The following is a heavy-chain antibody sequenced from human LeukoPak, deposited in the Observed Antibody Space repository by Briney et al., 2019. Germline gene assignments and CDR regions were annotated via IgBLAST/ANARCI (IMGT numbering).Heavy chain of an antibody. Sequence: ASVKVSCKTSGYTFSSFDVIWVRQATGQGLEWIGWMIPNSLNTGYAQKFRGRVTMTGDTSISTAYMELSSLISEDTAVYYCARGIRNQLLSEYWGQGSLVTVSS. V-gene: IGHV1-8*01. CDR2: MIPNSLNT. J-gene: IGHJ4*02. CDR3: ARGIRNQLLSEY. D-gene: IGHD2-2*01. CDR1: GYTFSSFD.